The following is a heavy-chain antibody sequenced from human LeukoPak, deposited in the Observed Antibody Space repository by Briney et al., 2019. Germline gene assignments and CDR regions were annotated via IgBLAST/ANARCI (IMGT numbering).Heavy chain of an antibody. V-gene: IGHV3-33*06. J-gene: IGHJ6*03. CDR2: IWYDGSNK. D-gene: IGHD2-8*02. Sequence: PGGSLRLSCAASGFTFSSYGMHWVRQAPGKGLEWVAVIWYDGSNKYYADSVKGRFTISRDNSKNTLYLQMNSLRAEDTALYYCAKDSVSSWSSNYYYYMDVWGKGTTVTVSS. CDR1: GFTFSSYG. CDR3: AKDSVSSWSSNYYYYMDV.